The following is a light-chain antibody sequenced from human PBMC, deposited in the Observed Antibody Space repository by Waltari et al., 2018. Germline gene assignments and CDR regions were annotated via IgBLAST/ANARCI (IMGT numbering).Light chain of an antibody. J-gene: IGLJ2*01. Sequence: QSALTQPASVSGSPGQSITISCPGTSSDVGGYHYVSWYQQHPGKAPKLMIYDVRNRPSGVSNRCSGSKSGNTASLTISGLQAEDEAHYYCSSYISSDTLELFGGGTSLTV. V-gene: IGLV2-14*03. CDR3: SSYISSDTLEL. CDR1: SSDVGGYHY. CDR2: DVR.